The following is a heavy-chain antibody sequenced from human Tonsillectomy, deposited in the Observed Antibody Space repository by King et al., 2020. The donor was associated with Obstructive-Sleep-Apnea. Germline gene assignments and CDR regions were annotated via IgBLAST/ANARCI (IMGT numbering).Heavy chain of an antibody. J-gene: IGHJ6*02. V-gene: IGHV5-10-1*03. CDR3: ASRFKGAWVCSSTSASCGMDV. D-gene: IGHD2-2*01. CDR1: GYSFTSYW. Sequence: VQLVESGAEVKKPGESLRISCKGSGYSFTSYWISWVRQMPGKGLEWMGRIDPSDSYTNYSPSFQGHVTISTDKSISTAYLPWSSLKASDTAMYYCASRFKGAWVCSSTSASCGMDVWGQGTTVTVSS. CDR2: IDPSDSYT.